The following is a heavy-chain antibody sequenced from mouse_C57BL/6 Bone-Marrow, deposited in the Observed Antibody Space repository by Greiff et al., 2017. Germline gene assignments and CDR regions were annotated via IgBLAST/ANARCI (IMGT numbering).Heavy chain of an antibody. J-gene: IGHJ2*01. Sequence: VKLMESGAELVKPGASVKLSCKASGYTFTSYWMQWVKQRPGQGLEWIGEIDPSDSYTNYNQKFKGKATLTVDTSSSTAYMQLSSLTSEDSAVYYCARVGGWPIFDYWGQGTTLTVSS. D-gene: IGHD3-3*01. V-gene: IGHV1-50*01. CDR2: IDPSDSYT. CDR1: GYTFTSYW. CDR3: ARVGGWPIFDY.